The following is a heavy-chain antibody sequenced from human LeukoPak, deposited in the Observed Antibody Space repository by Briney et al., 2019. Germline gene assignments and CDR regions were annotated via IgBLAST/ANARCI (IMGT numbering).Heavy chain of an antibody. D-gene: IGHD3-9*01. CDR3: ARGPTGLPYFDL. V-gene: IGHV1-69*05. CDR1: GGTFSIYA. CDR2: IIPIFGTT. Sequence: SVTVSCKPSGGTFSIYAVSWVRQAPGQGPEWMGRIIPIFGTTNYAQKFEGRVTITTDESKSTVYMELRSLTFDDAAVFFCARGPTGLPYFDLWGQGTQVSVSS. J-gene: IGHJ4*02.